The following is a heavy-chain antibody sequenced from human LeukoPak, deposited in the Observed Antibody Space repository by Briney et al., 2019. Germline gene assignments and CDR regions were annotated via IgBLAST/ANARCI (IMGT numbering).Heavy chain of an antibody. CDR2: VDPEDGET. J-gene: IGHJ6*03. V-gene: IGHV1-69-2*01. Sequence: ASVKISCKASGYTFTDYYIHWVQQAPGKGLEWIGRVDPEDGETVYAEEFQGRVTITADTSTDTAYMELSSLRSEDMAVYYCATDRIDYGSGRRCYMDVWGKGTSVTVSS. CDR1: GYTFTDYY. CDR3: ATDRIDYGSGRRCYMDV. D-gene: IGHD3-10*01.